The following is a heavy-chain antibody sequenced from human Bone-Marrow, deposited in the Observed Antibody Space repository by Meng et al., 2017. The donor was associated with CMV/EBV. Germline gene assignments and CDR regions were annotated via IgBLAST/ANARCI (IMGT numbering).Heavy chain of an antibody. V-gene: IGHV1-69*05. CDR2: ITPILGTE. CDR3: VANTHYGMDV. J-gene: IGHJ6*02. D-gene: IGHD3-3*02. Sequence: SVKVSCKASGGTFSNYAISWVRQAPGEGLEWMGGITPILGTENYAQKFQGRVTITTDESTSTAYMELSSLRSEDTAVYYCVANTHYGMDVWGQGTTVTVSS. CDR1: GGTFSNYA.